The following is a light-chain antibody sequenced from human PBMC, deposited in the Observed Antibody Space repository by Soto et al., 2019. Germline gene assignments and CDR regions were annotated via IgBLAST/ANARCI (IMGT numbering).Light chain of an antibody. J-gene: IGKJ2*03. CDR3: QQYNFYPMYS. V-gene: IGKV3-15*01. CDR2: ASS. Sequence: EIVMTQSPATLSVSPGERATLSCRASQSIGSNLAWYQQKPGQAPRLVIYASSIRASDFPARFSGSGSGTEFTLTISGLQSDDFATYYCQQYNFYPMYSFGQGTKLEIK. CDR1: QSIGSN.